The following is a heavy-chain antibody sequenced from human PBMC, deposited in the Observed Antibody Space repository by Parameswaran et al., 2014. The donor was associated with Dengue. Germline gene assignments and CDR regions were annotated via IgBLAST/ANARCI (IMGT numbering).Heavy chain of an antibody. J-gene: IGHJ6*02. CDR2: IDPSDSYT. Sequence: VRQMPGKGLEWMGRIDPSDSYTNYSPSFQGHVTISADKSISTAYLQWSSLKASDTAMYYCATPYSSGWYSNYYGMDVWGQGTTVTVSS. D-gene: IGHD6-19*01. CDR3: ATPYSSGWYSNYYGMDV. V-gene: IGHV5-10-1*01.